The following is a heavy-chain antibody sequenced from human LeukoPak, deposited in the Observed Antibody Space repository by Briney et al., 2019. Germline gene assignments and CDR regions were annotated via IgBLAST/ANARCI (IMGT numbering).Heavy chain of an antibody. Sequence: GESLKISCKGSGYSFTSYWIGWVRPMPGKGLEWVGIIYPGDSDTRYSPSFQGQVTISADKSISTAYLQWSSLEASDTAMYYCARSTVTTGMFDPWGQGTLVTVSS. CDR1: GYSFTSYW. J-gene: IGHJ5*02. CDR3: ARSTVTTGMFDP. CDR2: IYPGDSDT. V-gene: IGHV5-51*01. D-gene: IGHD4-17*01.